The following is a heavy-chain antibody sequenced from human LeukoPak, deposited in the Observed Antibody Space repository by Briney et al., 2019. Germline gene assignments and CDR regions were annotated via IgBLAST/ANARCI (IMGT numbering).Heavy chain of an antibody. CDR2: VSAYNDNT. J-gene: IGHJ6*02. CDR3: ARDAYSSDWPKYSYYAMDL. V-gene: IGHV1-18*01. D-gene: IGHD6-25*01. Sequence: ASVNVSCKASVYTFSSYGISWGRQAPRQGLEWRGWVSAYNDNTNYAQKLQRRVTMTTDTSTSTAYMEVRSLRSDDTAVYCCARDAYSSDWPKYSYYAMDLWGQGTTVTVSS. CDR1: VYTFSSYG.